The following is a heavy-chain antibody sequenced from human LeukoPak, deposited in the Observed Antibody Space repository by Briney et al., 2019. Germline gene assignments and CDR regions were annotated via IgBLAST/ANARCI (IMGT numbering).Heavy chain of an antibody. CDR1: GYAFTGSY. CDR3: ARDRTTVTSDY. CDR2: ISAYNGNT. Sequence: ASVKVSCKAAGYAFTGSYIHWVRQAPGQGLEWMGWISAYNGNTNYAQKLQGRVTMTTDTSTSTAYMELRSLRSDDTAVYYCARDRTTVTSDYWGQGTLVTVSS. J-gene: IGHJ4*02. D-gene: IGHD4-17*01. V-gene: IGHV1-18*04.